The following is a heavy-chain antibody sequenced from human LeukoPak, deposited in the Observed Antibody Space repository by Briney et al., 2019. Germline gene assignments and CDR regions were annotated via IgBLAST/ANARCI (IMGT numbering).Heavy chain of an antibody. D-gene: IGHD6-13*01. Sequence: ASVNVSCKASGYTFTSYGINWVRPAPGQGLEWMGWISAYKGNTNYAQKLQGRVTMTTDTSTSTAYMELRSLRSDDTAVYYCARFMAAAGTYYYYMDVWGKGTTVTVSS. V-gene: IGHV1-18*01. CDR2: ISAYKGNT. CDR3: ARFMAAAGTYYYYMDV. J-gene: IGHJ6*03. CDR1: GYTFTSYG.